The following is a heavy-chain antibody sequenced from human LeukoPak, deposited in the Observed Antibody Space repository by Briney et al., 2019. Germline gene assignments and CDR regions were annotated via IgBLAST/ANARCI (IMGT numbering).Heavy chain of an antibody. D-gene: IGHD5-12*01. V-gene: IGHV3-21*01. Sequence: GGSLRLSCAASGFTFSSYSMNWVRQAPGKGLEWVSSISSSSSYIYYADSVKGRFTISRDNAKHSLYLQMNSVRAADTAVYYCARGGVATIERTNDYWGQGTLVTVSS. J-gene: IGHJ4*02. CDR2: ISSSSSYI. CDR1: GFTFSSYS. CDR3: ARGGVATIERTNDY.